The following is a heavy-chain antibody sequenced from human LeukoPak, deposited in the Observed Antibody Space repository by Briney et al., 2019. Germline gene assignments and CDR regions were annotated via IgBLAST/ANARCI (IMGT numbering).Heavy chain of an antibody. Sequence: GASVKVSCKASGYTFTSYDINWVRQATGQGLEWMGWMNPNSGNTGYAQKFQGRVTITRNTSISTAYMELSSLRSEDTAVYYCARGGSYLGYYYYYMDVWGKGTTVTVSS. CDR2: MNPNSGNT. J-gene: IGHJ6*03. CDR1: GYTFTSYD. V-gene: IGHV1-8*03. CDR3: ARGGSYLGYYYYYMDV. D-gene: IGHD1-26*01.